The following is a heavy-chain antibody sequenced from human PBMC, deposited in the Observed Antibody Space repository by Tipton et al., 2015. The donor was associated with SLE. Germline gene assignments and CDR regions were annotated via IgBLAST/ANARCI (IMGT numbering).Heavy chain of an antibody. CDR2: IKQDGSEK. D-gene: IGHD2-21*01. CDR3: ARGAYCGGDCYPPPFDY. V-gene: IGHV3-7*01. Sequence: LSLTCALYGGSFSGYYWNWIRQPPGKGLEWVANIKQDGSEKYYVDSVKGRFTISRDNAKNSLYLQMNSLRAEDTAVYYCARGAYCGGDCYPPPFDYWGQGTLVTVSS. J-gene: IGHJ4*02. CDR1: GGSFSGYY.